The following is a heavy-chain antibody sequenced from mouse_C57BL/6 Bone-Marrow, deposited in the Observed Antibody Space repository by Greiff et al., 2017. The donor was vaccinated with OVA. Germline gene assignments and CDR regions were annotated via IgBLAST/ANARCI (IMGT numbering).Heavy chain of an antibody. CDR3: ARGAYGSSHWYFDV. J-gene: IGHJ1*03. CDR2: IYPGDGDT. Sequence: VKLMESGPELVKPGASVKISCKASGYSFSSSWMNWVKQRPGKGLEWIGRIYPGDGDTNYNGKFKGKATLTADKSSSTAYMQLSSLTSEDSAVYFCARGAYGSSHWYFDVWGTGTTVTVSS. V-gene: IGHV1-82*01. D-gene: IGHD1-1*01. CDR1: GYSFSSSW.